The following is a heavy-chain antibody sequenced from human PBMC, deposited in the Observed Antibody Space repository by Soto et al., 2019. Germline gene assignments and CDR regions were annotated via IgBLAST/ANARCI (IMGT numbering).Heavy chain of an antibody. CDR1: GGSISSGGYY. CDR3: ARGYAVRAYYDFWSGYPPKECYFDY. J-gene: IGHJ4*02. CDR2: IFYSGST. Sequence: PSETLSLTCTVSGGSISSGGYYWSWIRQHPGKGREWIGYIFYSGSTYYNPSLKSRVAISVDTSKNQFSLKLSSVTAADTAVYYCARGYAVRAYYDFWSGYPPKECYFDYWGRGTLVTVSS. D-gene: IGHD3-3*01. V-gene: IGHV4-31*03.